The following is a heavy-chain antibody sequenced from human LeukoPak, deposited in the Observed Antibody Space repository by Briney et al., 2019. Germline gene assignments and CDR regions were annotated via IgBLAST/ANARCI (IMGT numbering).Heavy chain of an antibody. Sequence: GGSLRLSCAASEFTFSSYAMSWVRQAPGKGLEWVSAISGSGGSTYYADSVKGRFTISRYNSKNTLYLQMNSLRAEDTAVYYCARRAGAYSHPYDYWGQGTLVTVSS. CDR3: ARRAGAYSHPYDY. V-gene: IGHV3-23*01. CDR2: ISGSGGST. D-gene: IGHD4/OR15-4a*01. CDR1: EFTFSSYA. J-gene: IGHJ4*02.